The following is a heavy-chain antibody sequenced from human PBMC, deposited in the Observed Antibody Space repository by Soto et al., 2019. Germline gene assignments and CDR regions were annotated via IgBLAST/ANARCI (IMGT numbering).Heavy chain of an antibody. CDR3: AKDRLITGTAFDN. Sequence: QVQLVESGGGVVQPGRSLRLSCAASGFTFSSYGMHWVRQAPGKGLEWVAVISYDGSNKYYADSVKGRFTISRDNSKNTLYLPMNSLRAEDTAVYYCAKDRLITGTAFDNWGQGTLVTVSS. D-gene: IGHD1-7*01. V-gene: IGHV3-30*18. J-gene: IGHJ4*02. CDR1: GFTFSSYG. CDR2: ISYDGSNK.